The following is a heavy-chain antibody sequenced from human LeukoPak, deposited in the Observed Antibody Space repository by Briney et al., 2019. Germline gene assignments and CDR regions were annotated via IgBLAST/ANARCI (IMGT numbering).Heavy chain of an antibody. Sequence: SETLSLTCAVSGYSISSGYYWGWIRQPPGKGLEWIGSIYHSGSTYYNPSPTSRVTISVDTSKNQFSLKLSSVTAADTAVYYCARRDTYYDFWSGYHNWFDPWGQGTLVTVSS. D-gene: IGHD3-3*01. CDR1: GYSISSGYY. V-gene: IGHV4-38-2*01. CDR3: ARRDTYYDFWSGYHNWFDP. J-gene: IGHJ5*02. CDR2: IYHSGST.